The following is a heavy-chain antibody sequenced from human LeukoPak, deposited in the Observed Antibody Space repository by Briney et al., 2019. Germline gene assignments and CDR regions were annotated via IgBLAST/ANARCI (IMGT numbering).Heavy chain of an antibody. J-gene: IGHJ3*02. CDR1: GYSISSGYY. CDR2: IYHSGST. D-gene: IGHD1-7*01. CDR3: ARDRPRTTNAFDI. V-gene: IGHV4-38-2*02. Sequence: SETLSLTCTVSGYSISSGYYWGWIRQPPGKGLEWIGSIYHSGSTYYNPSLKSRVTISVDRSKNQFSLKLSSVTAADTAVYYCARDRPRTTNAFDIWGQGTMVTVSS.